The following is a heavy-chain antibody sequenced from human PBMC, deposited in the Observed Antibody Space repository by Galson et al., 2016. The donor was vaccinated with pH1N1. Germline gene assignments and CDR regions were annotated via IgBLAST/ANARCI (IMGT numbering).Heavy chain of an antibody. V-gene: IGHV4-59*02. Sequence: LSLTCTVSGGSVSNNYYSWIRPSPGKGLEWIAYIYYNGNTKYNPSPKSRVTISLDTSKNQVSLNLTSVTAADTTIYYCAKEGASRSAGDFESWGQGALVTVSS. CDR2: IYYNGNT. CDR3: AKEGASRSAGDFES. D-gene: IGHD1-26*01. J-gene: IGHJ4*02. CDR1: GGSVSNNY.